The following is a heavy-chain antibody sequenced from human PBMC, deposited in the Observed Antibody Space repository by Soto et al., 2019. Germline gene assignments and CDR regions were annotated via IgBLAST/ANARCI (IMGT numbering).Heavy chain of an antibody. CDR2: IHSSGTF. D-gene: IGHD5-12*01. Sequence: QVQLQESGPGLVKPSETLSLTCTVSGASISNAYWSWIRQAAWKRLDWIGRIHSSGTFNYNPSLMSRVSISRDTSKNQISLKLSSVNAADTAVYYCARDNIVSKGYGMDVWGQGTTVTVSS. CDR3: ARDNIVSKGYGMDV. CDR1: GASISNAY. V-gene: IGHV4-4*07. J-gene: IGHJ6*02.